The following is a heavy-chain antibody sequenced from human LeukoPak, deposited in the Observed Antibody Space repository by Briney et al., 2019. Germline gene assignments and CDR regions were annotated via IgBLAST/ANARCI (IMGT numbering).Heavy chain of an antibody. D-gene: IGHD1-14*01. CDR2: INSDESTI. V-gene: IGHV3-74*01. CDR3: ARAGYYRFDY. CDR1: GFTFSTNW. J-gene: IGHJ4*02. Sequence: GGSLRLSCAASGFTFSTNWMHWVRQAPGKGLVWVSRINSDESTINYADSVKGRFTISRDNAKNTLYLEMNSLRDEDTAVYYCARAGYYRFDYWGQGALVTVSS.